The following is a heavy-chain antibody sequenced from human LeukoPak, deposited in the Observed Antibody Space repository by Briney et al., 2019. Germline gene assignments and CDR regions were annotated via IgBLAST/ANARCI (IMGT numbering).Heavy chain of an antibody. CDR2: IIPILGIA. CDR3: ARVHSSSWDDGVWFDP. CDR1: GGTFSSYA. J-gene: IGHJ5*02. V-gene: IGHV1-69*04. Sequence: GASVKVSCKASGGTFSSYAISWVRQAPGQGLEWMGRIIPILGIANYAQKFQGRVTITADKSTSTAYMELSSLRSEDTAVYYCARVHSSSWDDGVWFDPWGQGTLVTVSS. D-gene: IGHD6-13*01.